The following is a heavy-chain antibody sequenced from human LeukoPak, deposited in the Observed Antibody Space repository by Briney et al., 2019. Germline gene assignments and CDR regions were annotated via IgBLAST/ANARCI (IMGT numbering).Heavy chain of an antibody. CDR1: GFTFNTYA. CDR2: ISGRGDYT. Sequence: PGGSLRLSCAASGFTFNTYAMNWVRQAPGKGLEWVSTISGRGDYTFFADSVKGRFTISRDNSKNTLYLQMSSLRAEDTAMYYCAKQGILSTPYFDFWGQGALVTVSS. D-gene: IGHD3-9*01. V-gene: IGHV3-23*01. CDR3: AKQGILSTPYFDF. J-gene: IGHJ4*02.